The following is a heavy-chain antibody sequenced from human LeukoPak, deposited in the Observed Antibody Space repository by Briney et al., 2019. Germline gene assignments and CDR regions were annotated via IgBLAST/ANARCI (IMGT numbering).Heavy chain of an antibody. Sequence: GASVKVSCKASGYTFTSYGISWVRQAPGQGLEWMGWISAYNGNTNYAQKFQGRVTMTRDTSTSTVYMELSSLRSEDTAVYYCARVLLRDPHSALYIWGQGTMVTVSS. CDR1: GYTFTSYG. J-gene: IGHJ3*02. V-gene: IGHV1-18*01. D-gene: IGHD3-22*01. CDR2: ISAYNGNT. CDR3: ARVLLRDPHSALYI.